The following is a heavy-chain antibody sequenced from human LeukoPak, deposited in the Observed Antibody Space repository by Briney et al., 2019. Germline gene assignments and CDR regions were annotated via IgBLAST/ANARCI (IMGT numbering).Heavy chain of an antibody. CDR3: AKWGRSSSYDAFDI. D-gene: IGHD6-13*01. CDR2: ISPSGDST. Sequence: ASVKVSCKASGYTSTSYYIHWVRQAPGQGLEWMGLISPSGDSTNYAQKFQGRVTMTRDMSTSTIYMDLSSLRFEDTAVYYCAKWGRSSSYDAFDIWGQGTMVTVSS. CDR1: GYTSTSYY. J-gene: IGHJ3*02. V-gene: IGHV1-46*01.